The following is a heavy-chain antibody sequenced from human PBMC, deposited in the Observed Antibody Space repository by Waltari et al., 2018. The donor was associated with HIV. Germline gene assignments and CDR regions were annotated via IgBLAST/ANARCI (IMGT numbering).Heavy chain of an antibody. D-gene: IGHD3-22*01. Sequence: QVQLVESGGGVVQPGRSLRLSCAASGFTFSNFAMHWVRQAPGKGLEWVAVIGYDGENKYYADSVKGRFTISRDNSKNTLYLQMNSLRVEDTAVYYCARGGYYYDISGYYHYWGQGTLVTVSS. CDR1: GFTFSNFA. J-gene: IGHJ4*02. V-gene: IGHV3-33*01. CDR3: ARGGYYYDISGYYHY. CDR2: IGYDGENK.